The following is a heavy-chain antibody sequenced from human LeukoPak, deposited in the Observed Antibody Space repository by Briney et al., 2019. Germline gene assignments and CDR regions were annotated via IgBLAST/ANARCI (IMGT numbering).Heavy chain of an antibody. V-gene: IGHV4-34*01. CDR1: GGSFSGYY. D-gene: IGHD6-19*01. CDR2: INHSGST. J-gene: IGHJ4*02. Sequence: SETLSLTCAVYGGSFSGYYWSWIRQPPGKGLEWIGEINHSGSTNYNPSLKSRVTISVDTSKNQFSLKLSSVTAADTAVYYCARGAWQWLVRGGRYYFDYWGQGTLVTVSS. CDR3: ARGAWQWLVRGGRYYFDY.